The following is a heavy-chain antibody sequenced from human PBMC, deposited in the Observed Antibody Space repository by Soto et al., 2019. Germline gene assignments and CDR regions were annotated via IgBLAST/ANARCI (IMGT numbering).Heavy chain of an antibody. CDR3: AKDRSSTSCYAFDY. V-gene: IGHV3-23*01. J-gene: IGHJ4*01. D-gene: IGHD2-2*01. CDR2: INSRGGST. CDR1: GFTFSSYA. Sequence: GSQRLSCAASGFTFSSYAMSWVRQAPGKGLEWVSAINSRGGSTYYADSVKGRFTISRDSSKNTLYLQMNSLRAEDTAVYYCAKDRSSTSCYAFDYWGHGTLVTVSS.